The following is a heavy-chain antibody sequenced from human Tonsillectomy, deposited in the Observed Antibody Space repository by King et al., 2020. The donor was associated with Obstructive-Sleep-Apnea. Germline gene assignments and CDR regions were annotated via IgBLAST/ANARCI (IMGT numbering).Heavy chain of an antibody. CDR1: GGSISTSSYF. CDR2: IYYTGAP. CDR3: ARDFYGDYYFDY. Sequence: QLQESGPGLVKPSETLSLTCIVSGGSISTSSYFWGWIRQPPGKGLEWIGDIYYTGAPYYNPSLKGRVPISVDPSKNQFSLRLRSVTAADTAVYYCARDFYGDYYFDYWGQGALVTVSS. V-gene: IGHV4-39*07. J-gene: IGHJ4*02. D-gene: IGHD4-17*01.